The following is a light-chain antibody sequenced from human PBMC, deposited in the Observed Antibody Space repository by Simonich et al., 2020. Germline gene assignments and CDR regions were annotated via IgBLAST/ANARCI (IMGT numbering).Light chain of an antibody. CDR2: EGS. CDR1: SSVVGSYNL. Sequence: QSALTQPASVSGSPGQSLTISCTGTSSVVGSYNLVSWSQQHPGKAPKLMIYEGSKRPSGVANRFSGSKSGNTASLTISGLQAEDEADYYCCSYAGSSTLVFGGGTKLTVL. J-gene: IGLJ2*01. CDR3: CSYAGSSTLV. V-gene: IGLV2-23*01.